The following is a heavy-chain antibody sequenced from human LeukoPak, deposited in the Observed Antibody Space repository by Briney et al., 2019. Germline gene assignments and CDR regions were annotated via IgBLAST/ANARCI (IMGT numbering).Heavy chain of an antibody. CDR1: GFTFSSYV. CDR3: ARGNPYYSSSWYYYFDY. D-gene: IGHD6-13*01. V-gene: IGHV3-30*04. J-gene: IGHJ4*02. CDR2: ISYDGSNE. Sequence: GGSLRLSCAASGFTFSSYVMHWVRQAPGKGLEWVAIISYDGSNEYYADSVKGRFTISRDNAKNSLYLQMNSLRAEDTAVYYCARGNPYYSSSWYYYFDYWGQGTLVTVSS.